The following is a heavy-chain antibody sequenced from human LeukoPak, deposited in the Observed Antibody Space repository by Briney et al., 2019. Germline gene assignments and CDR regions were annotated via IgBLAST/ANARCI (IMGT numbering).Heavy chain of an antibody. CDR2: ISSSGSTI. V-gene: IGHV3-48*03. D-gene: IGHD3-22*01. Sequence: GPLRLSCAASGFTFSSYEMNWVRQAPGKGLEWVSYISSSGSTIYYADSVKGRFTISRDNAKNSLYLQMNSLRAEDTAVYYCARYPPRYYYDSSGYPNDYWGQGTLVTVSS. CDR3: ARYPPRYYYDSSGYPNDY. CDR1: GFTFSSYE. J-gene: IGHJ4*02.